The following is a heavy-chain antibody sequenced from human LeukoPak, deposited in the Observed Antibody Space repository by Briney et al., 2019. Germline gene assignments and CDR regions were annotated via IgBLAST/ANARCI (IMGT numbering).Heavy chain of an antibody. CDR1: GFIFSSYW. CDR2: ISSSSSYI. D-gene: IGHD5-24*01. Sequence: GGSLRLSCAASGFIFSSYWMSWVRQAPGKGLEWVSSISSSSSYIYYADSVKGRFTISRDNAKNSLYLQMNSLRAEDTAVYYCASGWVDNFPNSFDYWGQGTLVTVSS. J-gene: IGHJ4*02. V-gene: IGHV3-21*01. CDR3: ASGWVDNFPNSFDY.